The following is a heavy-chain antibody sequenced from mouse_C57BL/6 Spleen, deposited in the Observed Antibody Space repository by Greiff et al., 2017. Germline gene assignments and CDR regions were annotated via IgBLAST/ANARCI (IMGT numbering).Heavy chain of an antibody. CDR2: IRNKANGYTT. CDR1: GFTFTDYY. Sequence: EVKLVESGGGLVQPGGSLSLSCAASGFTFTDYYMSWVRQPPGKALEWLGFIRNKANGYTTEYSASVKGRFTISRDNSQSILYLQMNALRAEDSATYYGAHYGSSLYWYVDVWGTGTTVTVSS. J-gene: IGHJ1*03. D-gene: IGHD1-1*01. V-gene: IGHV7-3*01. CDR3: AHYGSSLYWYVDV.